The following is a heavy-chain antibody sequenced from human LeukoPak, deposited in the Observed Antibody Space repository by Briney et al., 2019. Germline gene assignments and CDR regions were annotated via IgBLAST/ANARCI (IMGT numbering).Heavy chain of an antibody. CDR1: GFTFSGSA. Sequence: GGSLRLSCAASGFTFSGSAMHWVRQASGKGLEWVGRIRSKANSYATAYAASVKGRFTISRDDSKNTAYLQMNSLKTEDTAVYYCTRHKATDEGFDYWGQGTLVTVSS. CDR3: TRHKATDEGFDY. V-gene: IGHV3-73*01. J-gene: IGHJ4*02. CDR2: IRSKANSYAT.